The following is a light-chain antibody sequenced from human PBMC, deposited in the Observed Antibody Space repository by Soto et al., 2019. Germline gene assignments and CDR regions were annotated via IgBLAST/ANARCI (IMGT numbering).Light chain of an antibody. Sequence: QSVLTQPASVSGSPGQSITISCTGTSSDVGGYNYVSWYRQHPGKAPKLMIYDVSNRPSGVSNRFSGSKSGNTASLTISGLQAEDEADYYCSSYTSSSTPGYVFGTGTKVTVL. J-gene: IGLJ1*01. V-gene: IGLV2-14*01. CDR1: SSDVGGYNY. CDR2: DVS. CDR3: SSYTSSSTPGYV.